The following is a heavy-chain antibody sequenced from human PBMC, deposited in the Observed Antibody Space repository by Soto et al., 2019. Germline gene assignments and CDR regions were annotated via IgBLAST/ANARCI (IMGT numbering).Heavy chain of an antibody. V-gene: IGHV3-21*06. J-gene: IGHJ4*02. D-gene: IGHD3-16*01. CDR2: ISSSSSYI. CDR3: ADIGGYDSVGGAY. CDR1: GFTFSSYS. Sequence: PGGSLRLSCAASGFTFSSYSMNWVRQAPGKGLEWVSSISSSSSYIYYADSVKGRFTVSRDNARNTLYLQMNSLRAEDTAVYYCADIGGYDSVGGAYWGQGALVTVSS.